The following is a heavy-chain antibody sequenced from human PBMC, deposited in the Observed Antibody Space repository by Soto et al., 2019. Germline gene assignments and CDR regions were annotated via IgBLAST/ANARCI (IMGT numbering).Heavy chain of an antibody. CDR2: IYYSGST. Sequence: QLQLQESGPGLVKPSETLSLTCTVSGGSISSSSYYWGWIRQPPGKGLEWIGSIYYSGSTYYNPSLKSRVTISVDTSKNQFSLKLSSVTAADTAVYYCAREATYYDFWSGQYYYYGMDVW. V-gene: IGHV4-39*01. J-gene: IGHJ6*01. D-gene: IGHD3-3*01. CDR1: GGSISSSSYY. CDR3: AREATYYDFWSGQYYYYGMDV.